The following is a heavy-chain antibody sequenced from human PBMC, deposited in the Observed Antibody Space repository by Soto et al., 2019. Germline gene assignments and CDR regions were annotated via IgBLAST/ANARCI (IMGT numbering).Heavy chain of an antibody. V-gene: IGHV1-3*01. CDR1: GYTFTSYS. J-gene: IGHJ4*02. CDR3: ARDLGGWPDY. CDR2: XXAXXXHT. D-gene: IGHD6-19*01. Sequence: XSVKVSCKASGYTFTSYSIHWVRQAPGQXXXXXXXXXAXXXHTXXSTXXXXXXXTXXXKXXXTHYIEMRSLSSDDTAVYYCARDLGGWPDYWGQGTLVNVSS.